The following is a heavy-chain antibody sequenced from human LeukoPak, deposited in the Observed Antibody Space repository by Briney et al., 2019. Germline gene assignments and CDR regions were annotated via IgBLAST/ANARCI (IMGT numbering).Heavy chain of an antibody. Sequence: SETLSLTCTVSGDSLSSYYCSWIRQPPGKGLEWIGYIYYSGTTNYNPSLTSRVTITVDTSKNQFSLKLSSVTAADTAVYYCARHSSLAHFDHWGQGSLVTVSS. CDR3: ARHSSLAHFDH. V-gene: IGHV4-59*01. CDR2: IYYSGTT. CDR1: GDSLSSYY. J-gene: IGHJ4*02.